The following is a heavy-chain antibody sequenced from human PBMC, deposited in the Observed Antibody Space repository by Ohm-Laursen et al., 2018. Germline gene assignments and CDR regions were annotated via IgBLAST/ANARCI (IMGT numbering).Heavy chain of an antibody. CDR3: ARDDGTLRSDY. Sequence: ATVKVSCKASGYTFTSYDISWVRQAPGQGLEWMGWISAYNGNTNYAQKFQGRVTMTTDTSTSTAYMELRSLRSDDTAVYYCARDDGTLRSDYWGQGTLVTVSS. CDR1: GYTFTSYD. D-gene: IGHD1-1*01. J-gene: IGHJ4*02. CDR2: ISAYNGNT. V-gene: IGHV1-18*01.